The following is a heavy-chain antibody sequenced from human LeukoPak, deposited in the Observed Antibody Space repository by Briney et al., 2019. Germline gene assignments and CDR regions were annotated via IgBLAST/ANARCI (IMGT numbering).Heavy chain of an antibody. J-gene: IGHJ4*02. CDR3: AKTTDSGYGHDY. CDR1: GYTFTAYS. V-gene: IGHV1-2*06. Sequence: VASVKVSCKASGYTFTAYSVHWVRQAPGQGLEWMGRINPNSGVTNYAQKFQGRVTMTRDTSISTAYMDLSRLTSDDTAVYYCAKTTDSGYGHDYWGQGTLVTVSS. D-gene: IGHD5-12*01. CDR2: INPNSGVT.